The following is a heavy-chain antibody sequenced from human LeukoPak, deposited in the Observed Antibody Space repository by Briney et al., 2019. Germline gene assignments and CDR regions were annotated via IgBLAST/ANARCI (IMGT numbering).Heavy chain of an antibody. CDR1: GGSSSGDF. D-gene: IGHD1-26*01. CDR2: IYYSGNT. CDR3: ARAAGWELPVRYYYMDV. J-gene: IGHJ6*03. V-gene: IGHV4-59*01. Sequence: SETLSLTCTVSGGSSSGDFWSWIRQPPGKGLEWIGYIYYSGNTNYNPSLKSRVTISVDTSKNQFSLKLSSVTAADTAVYYCARAAGWELPVRYYYMDVWGKGTTVTISS.